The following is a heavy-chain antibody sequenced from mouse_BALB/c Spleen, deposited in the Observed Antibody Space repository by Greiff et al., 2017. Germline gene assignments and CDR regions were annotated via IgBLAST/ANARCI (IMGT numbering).Heavy chain of an antibody. V-gene: IGHV14-4*02. Sequence: VQLKESGAELVRSGASVKLSCTASGFNIKDYYMHWVKQWPEQGLEWIGWIDPENGDTEYAPKFQGKATMTADTSSNTAYLQLSSLTSEDTAVYYCKAITTAHYYAMDYWGQGTSVTVAA. D-gene: IGHD1-2*01. CDR3: KAITTAHYYAMDY. J-gene: IGHJ4*01. CDR1: GFNIKDYY. CDR2: IDPENGDT.